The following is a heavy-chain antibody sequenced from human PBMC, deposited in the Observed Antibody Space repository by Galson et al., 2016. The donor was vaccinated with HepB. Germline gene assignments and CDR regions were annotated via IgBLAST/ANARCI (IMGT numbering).Heavy chain of an antibody. D-gene: IGHD2-2*01. CDR1: GYTFTSYG. Sequence: QSGAEVKKPGASVKVSCKASGYTFTSYGISWVRQAPGQGLEWMGWINDYNGNANYAQQVQGRVTMTTDTSTSTAYMELRSPTSDDTAVYYRARSPYCSTTSCYGDFWGQGTLVTVSS. CDR3: ARSPYCSTTSCYGDF. CDR2: INDYNGNA. J-gene: IGHJ4*02. V-gene: IGHV1-18*01.